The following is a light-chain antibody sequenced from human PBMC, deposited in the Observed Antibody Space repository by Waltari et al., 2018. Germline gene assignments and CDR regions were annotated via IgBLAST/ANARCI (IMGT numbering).Light chain of an antibody. Sequence: SYELSQPFSMSVALGQTAQITCGGDNIGSKHVHWYQQKPGQAPLVVISRDTNRPSGIPERFSGFNSGNTATLTISGAQVGDEADYYCHVWDSSANWVFGGGTKLTVL. CDR2: RDT. CDR1: NIGSKH. V-gene: IGLV3-9*01. J-gene: IGLJ3*02. CDR3: HVWDSSANWV.